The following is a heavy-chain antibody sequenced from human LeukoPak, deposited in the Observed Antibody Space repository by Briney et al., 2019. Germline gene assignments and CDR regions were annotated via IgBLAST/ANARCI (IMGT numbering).Heavy chain of an antibody. CDR1: GYTFTSYG. Sequence: ASVKVSCKASGYTFTSYGISWVRQAPGQGLEWMGWISAYNGNTNYAQKLQGRVTMTTDTSTSTAYMELRSLRSVDTAVYYCARGGPIIVVVPAAPTNNWFDPWGQGTLVTVSS. CDR2: ISAYNGNT. D-gene: IGHD2-2*01. V-gene: IGHV1-18*04. CDR3: ARGGPIIVVVPAAPTNNWFDP. J-gene: IGHJ5*02.